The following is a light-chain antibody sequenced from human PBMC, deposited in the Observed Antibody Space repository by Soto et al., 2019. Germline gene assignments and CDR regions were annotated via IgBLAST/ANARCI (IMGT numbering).Light chain of an antibody. Sequence: DIQMTQSPSSLSASVADRVTITCRASQSISRYLNWYQQKPGKARKLLIYAASSLQSVVPSRFSGSGSGPNFTLTIRSLQRKDFATYYCQQSCRNPPTFGPGAKVDIK. CDR3: QQSCRNPPT. J-gene: IGKJ3*01. V-gene: IGKV1-39*01. CDR2: AAS. CDR1: QSISRY.